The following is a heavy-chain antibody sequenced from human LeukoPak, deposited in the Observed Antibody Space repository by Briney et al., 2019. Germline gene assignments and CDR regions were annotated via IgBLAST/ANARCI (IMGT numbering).Heavy chain of an antibody. D-gene: IGHD6-13*01. CDR2: MNPNSGNT. Sequence: ASVKVSCKASGYTFTSYDIKWVRQATGQGLEWMGWMNPNSGNTGYAQKFQGRVTMTRNASISTAYMELSSLRSEDTAVYYCARSSFIAAAGYFYWGQGTLVTVSS. J-gene: IGHJ4*02. CDR1: GYTFTSYD. CDR3: ARSSFIAAAGYFY. V-gene: IGHV1-8*01.